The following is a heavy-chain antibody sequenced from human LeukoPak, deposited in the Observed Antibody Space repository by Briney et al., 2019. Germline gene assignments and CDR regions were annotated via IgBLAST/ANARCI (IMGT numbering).Heavy chain of an antibody. CDR2: ITKSSDFQ. CDR1: GFPFSSYS. D-gene: IGHD1-20*01. CDR3: ARDNWNAAPGASAP. V-gene: IGHV3-21*01. J-gene: IGHJ5*02. Sequence: GESLRLSCLGAGFPFSSYSMNWVRQAPGKGLEWISSITKSSDFQYYANSVRGRFTVSRDNAKNSLYLQMDSLGAEDTAVYFCARDNWNAAPGASAPWGQGILVTVSS.